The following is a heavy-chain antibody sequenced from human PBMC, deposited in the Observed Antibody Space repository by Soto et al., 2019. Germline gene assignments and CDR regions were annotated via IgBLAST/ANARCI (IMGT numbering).Heavy chain of an antibody. J-gene: IGHJ4*02. V-gene: IGHV4-59*01. D-gene: IGHD3-22*01. Sequence: SETLSLTCTVSGGSISSYYWNWIRQPPGKGLEWIGYIYYSGSTNYNPSLKSRVTISVDTSKNQFSLKLSSVTAADTAVYYCARGSGYDSSGYSYFDYWGQGTLVTVSS. CDR1: GGSISSYY. CDR3: ARGSGYDSSGYSYFDY. CDR2: IYYSGST.